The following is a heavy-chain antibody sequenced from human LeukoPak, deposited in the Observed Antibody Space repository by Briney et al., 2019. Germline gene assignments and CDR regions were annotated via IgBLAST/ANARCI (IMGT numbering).Heavy chain of an antibody. CDR1: GGSISSSSYY. CDR2: IYYSGST. V-gene: IGHV4-39*01. Sequence: SETLSLTCTVSGGSISSSSYYWGWIRQPPGKGLEWIGSIYYSGSTYYNPSLKSRVTISVDTSKNRFSLKLSSVTAADTAVYYCARRFSSRWTDAFDIWGQGTMATVSS. CDR3: ARRFSSRWTDAFDI. D-gene: IGHD6-13*01. J-gene: IGHJ3*02.